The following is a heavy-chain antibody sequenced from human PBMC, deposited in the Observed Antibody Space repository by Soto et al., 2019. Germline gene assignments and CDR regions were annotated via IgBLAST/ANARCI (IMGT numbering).Heavy chain of an antibody. D-gene: IGHD3-22*01. CDR3: ARGCHYYDISGYLACY. CDR2: INPSGGST. CDR1: GYTFTSYY. J-gene: IGHJ4*02. V-gene: IGHV1-46*01. Sequence: ASVKVSCKASGYTFTSYYMHWVRQAPGQGLEWMGIINPSGGSTSYAQKFQGRVTMTRDTSTSTVYMELSSLRSEDTAVYYCARGCHYYDISGYLACYWGQGTLVTVSS.